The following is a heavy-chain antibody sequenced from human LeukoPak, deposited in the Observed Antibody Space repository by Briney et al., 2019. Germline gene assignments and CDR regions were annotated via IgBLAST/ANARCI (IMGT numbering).Heavy chain of an antibody. Sequence: ASVKVFCKASGYIFTSYGISWVRQAPGQGLEWLGWISAYDGKTLYAQKLQDRVTMNTDTSTRTAYMELRSLRSDDTAVYYCARLHDYYWYFDLWGRGTLVTVSS. CDR1: GYIFTSYG. CDR2: ISAYDGKT. CDR3: ARLHDYYWYFDL. D-gene: IGHD5-12*01. J-gene: IGHJ2*01. V-gene: IGHV1-18*01.